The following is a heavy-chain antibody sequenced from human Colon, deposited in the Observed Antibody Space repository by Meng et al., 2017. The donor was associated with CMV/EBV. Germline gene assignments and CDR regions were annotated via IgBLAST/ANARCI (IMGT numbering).Heavy chain of an antibody. CDR2: IKQDGSEK. V-gene: IGHV3-7*04. D-gene: IGHD2-2*02. CDR3: ARGRCGTSCYTFDY. Sequence: ETLSLTCTVSGGSVSSGSYYWSWIRQPPGKGLEWVANIKQDGSEKYYVDSVKGRFTISRDNAKNSLYLQMNSLRVEDTAVYYCARGRCGTSCYTFDYWGQGTLVTVSS. J-gene: IGHJ4*02. CDR1: GGSVSSGSYY.